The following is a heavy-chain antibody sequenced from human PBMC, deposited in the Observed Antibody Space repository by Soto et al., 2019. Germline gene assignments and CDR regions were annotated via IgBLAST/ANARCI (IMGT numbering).Heavy chain of an antibody. J-gene: IGHJ6*02. CDR2: MSGSGGST. CDR1: GFTFSSYA. CDR3: AKDPVLEPADTGPGLGMDV. Sequence: GGSLRLSCAASGFTFSSYAMSWVRQAPGKGLEWVSAMSGSGGSTYYADSVKGRFTISRDNSKNTLYLQMNSLRAEDTAVYYCAKDPVLEPADTGPGLGMDVWGQGTTVTVSS. D-gene: IGHD2-2*01. V-gene: IGHV3-23*01.